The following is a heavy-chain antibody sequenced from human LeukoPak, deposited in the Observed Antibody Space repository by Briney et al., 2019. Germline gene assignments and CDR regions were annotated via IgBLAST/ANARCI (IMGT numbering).Heavy chain of an antibody. CDR3: AREDRELFDY. V-gene: IGHV3-21*01. CDR1: GFTFSSYT. D-gene: IGHD1-7*01. CDR2: LSSTYRYI. J-gene: IGHJ4*02. Sequence: GGPLRLSCAASGFTFSSYTMNWVRQAPGKGLEWVASLSSTYRYIYYGDSVKGRFTVSRDNAGSSLFLQMNSLRAEDTAVYYCAREDRELFDYWGQGTLVTVSS.